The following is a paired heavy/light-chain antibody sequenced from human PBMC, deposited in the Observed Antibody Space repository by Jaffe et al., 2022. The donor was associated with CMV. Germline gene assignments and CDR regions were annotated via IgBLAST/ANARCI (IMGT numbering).Light chain of an antibody. Sequence: QSALTQPRSVSGSPGQSVTISCTGTSSDVGGYNYVSWYQQHPGKAPKLMIYDVSKRPSGVPDRFSGSKSGNTASLTISGLQAEDEADYYCCSYAGSYNPRVFGGGTKLTVL. J-gene: IGLJ3*02. V-gene: IGLV2-11*01. CDR2: DVS. CDR3: CSYAGSYNPRV. CDR1: SSDVGGYNY.
Heavy chain of an antibody. V-gene: IGHV3-11*06. CDR3: ARDVHSSPIPGFDY. J-gene: IGHJ4*02. CDR1: GFTFSDYY. Sequence: QVQLVESGGGLVKPGGSLRLSCAASGFTFSDYYMSWIRQAPGKGLEWVSYISSSSSYTNYADSVKGRFTISRDNAKNSLYLQMNSLRAEDTAVYYCARDVHSSPIPGFDYWGQGTLVTVSS. D-gene: IGHD2-2*02. CDR2: ISSSSSYT.